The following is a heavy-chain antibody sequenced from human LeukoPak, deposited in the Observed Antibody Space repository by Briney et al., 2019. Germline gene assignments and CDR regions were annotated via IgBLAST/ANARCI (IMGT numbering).Heavy chain of an antibody. D-gene: IGHD6-25*01. Sequence: SETLSLTCAVYGGSFSGYYWSWIRQPPGKGLEWIGEINHSGSTNYNPSLKSRVTISVDTSKNQFSLKLSSVTAADTAVYYCARPAAALAMGDYYYGMDFWGKGPTVTVPS. J-gene: IGHJ6*04. CDR2: INHSGST. CDR3: ARPAAALAMGDYYYGMDF. V-gene: IGHV4-34*01. CDR1: GGSFSGYY.